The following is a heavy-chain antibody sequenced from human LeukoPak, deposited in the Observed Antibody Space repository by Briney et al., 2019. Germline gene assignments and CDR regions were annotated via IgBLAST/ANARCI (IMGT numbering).Heavy chain of an antibody. Sequence: ASVKVSCKASGYTFTSYDINWVRQATGQGLEWMGWMNPNSGNTGYAQKFQGRVTMTRNTSISTAYMELSSLRSEDTAVYYCAIFGFSSGSYQLTYYYYYGMDVWGQGTTVTVSS. J-gene: IGHJ6*02. CDR2: MNPNSGNT. CDR3: AIFGFSSGSYQLTYYYYYGMDV. D-gene: IGHD1-26*01. CDR1: GYTFTSYD. V-gene: IGHV1-8*01.